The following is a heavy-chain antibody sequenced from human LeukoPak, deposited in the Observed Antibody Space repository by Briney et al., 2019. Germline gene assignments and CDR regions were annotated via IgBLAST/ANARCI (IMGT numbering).Heavy chain of an antibody. V-gene: IGHV4-31*03. Sequence: SETLSLTCTVSGGSISSGGYYWSCIRQHPGKGLEWIGYIYYSGSNYYNSSLKSRVAVSVDTSKNQCSLKLSSVTAGDTGVYYCARAEFVVVPAANYSYMDVWGKGATVTVSS. CDR2: IYYSGSN. D-gene: IGHD2-2*01. CDR1: GGSISSGGYY. CDR3: ARAEFVVVPAANYSYMDV. J-gene: IGHJ6*03.